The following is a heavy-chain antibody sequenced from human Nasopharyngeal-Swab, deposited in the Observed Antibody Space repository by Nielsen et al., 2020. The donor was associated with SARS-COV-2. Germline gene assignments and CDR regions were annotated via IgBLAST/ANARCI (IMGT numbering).Heavy chain of an antibody. D-gene: IGHD6-6*01. CDR1: GVSFSSNW. CDR2: IKQGGSEK. V-gene: IGHV3-7*01. Sequence: ESLKISCAASGVSFSSNWMSWLRQAPGKGLEWVANIKQGGSEKYYVDSVKGRFTISRDNAKNSLYLQMNSLRAQATAVYYRARSATRSWFDPWGKGTLVTVSS. CDR3: ARSATRSWFDP. J-gene: IGHJ5*02.